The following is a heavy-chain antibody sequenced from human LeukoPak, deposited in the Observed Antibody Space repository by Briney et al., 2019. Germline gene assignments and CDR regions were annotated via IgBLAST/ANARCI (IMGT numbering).Heavy chain of an antibody. CDR1: GFTFSSYS. Sequence: SGGSLRLSCAASGFTFSSYSMNWVRQAPGKGLEWVSSISSSSSYIYYADSVKGRFTISRDNAKNSLYLQMNSLRAEDTAVYYCASTTGFGDNLDYWGQGTLVTVSS. CDR3: ASTTGFGDNLDY. J-gene: IGHJ4*02. CDR2: ISSSSSYI. V-gene: IGHV3-21*01. D-gene: IGHD3-10*01.